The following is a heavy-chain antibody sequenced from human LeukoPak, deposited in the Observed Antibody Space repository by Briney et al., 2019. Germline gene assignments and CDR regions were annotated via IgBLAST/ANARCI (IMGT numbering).Heavy chain of an antibody. V-gene: IGHV5-51*01. Sequence: GESLKISCKGSGYSFTTYWIGWVRQMPGKGLEWMGIIYPGDSDTRYSPSFQGQVTISADKSTSTAYLQWSSLKASDTAMYYCARVPDTVRASRFSSHNWFDPWGQGTLVTVSS. CDR1: GYSFTTYW. CDR2: IYPGDSDT. CDR3: ARVPDTVRASRFSSHNWFDP. D-gene: IGHD2-2*01. J-gene: IGHJ5*02.